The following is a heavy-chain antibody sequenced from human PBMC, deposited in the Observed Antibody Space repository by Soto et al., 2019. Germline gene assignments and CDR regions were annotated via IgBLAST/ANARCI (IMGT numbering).Heavy chain of an antibody. CDR2: IYHSGST. V-gene: IGHV4-4*02. J-gene: IGHJ4*02. CDR1: GGSISSSNW. Sequence: SETLSLTCAVSGGSISSSNWWSWVRQPPGKGLEWIGEIYHSGSTNYNPSLKSRVTISVDKSKNQFSLKLSSVTAADTAVYSCAKEADISGYYPDYWGQGTQVTVSS. CDR3: AKEADISGYYPDY. D-gene: IGHD3-22*01.